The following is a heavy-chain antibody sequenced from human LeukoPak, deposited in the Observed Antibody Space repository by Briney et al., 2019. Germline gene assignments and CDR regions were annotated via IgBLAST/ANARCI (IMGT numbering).Heavy chain of an antibody. D-gene: IGHD2-2*01. Sequence: ASVKVSCKASGYTFTGYYMHWVRQAPGQGLEWMGWINPNSGGTNYAQKFQGRVTMTRDTSISTAYMELSSLRSDDTAVYFCARIPSWDCSTTSCGSGGYCFDCWGQGTLVTVSP. V-gene: IGHV1-2*02. CDR3: ARIPSWDCSTTSCGSGGYCFDC. CDR2: INPNSGGT. J-gene: IGHJ4*02. CDR1: GYTFTGYY.